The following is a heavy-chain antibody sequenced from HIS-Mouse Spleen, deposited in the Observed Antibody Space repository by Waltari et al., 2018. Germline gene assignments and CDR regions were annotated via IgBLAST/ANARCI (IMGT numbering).Heavy chain of an antibody. V-gene: IGHV4-34*01. CDR2: INHSGST. Sequence: QVQLQQWGAGLLKPSETLSLTCAVYVGSVSGYYWSCIRQPPGKGLEWIGEINHSGSTNYNPSLKSRVTISVDTSKNQFSLKLSSVTAADTAVYYCARVVLRFSNWFDPWGQGTLVTVSS. CDR3: ARVVLRFSNWFDP. D-gene: IGHD3-3*01. CDR1: VGSVSGYY. J-gene: IGHJ5*02.